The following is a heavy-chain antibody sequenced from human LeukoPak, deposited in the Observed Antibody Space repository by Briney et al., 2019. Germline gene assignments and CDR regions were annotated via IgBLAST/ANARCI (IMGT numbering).Heavy chain of an antibody. V-gene: IGHV1-2*02. CDR3: ARTKIGDPFDY. CDR1: GYTFTGYN. CDR2: IIPNSGAA. J-gene: IGHJ4*02. D-gene: IGHD3-16*01. Sequence: ASVRVSCKASGYTFTGYNIHWVRQAPGQGLEWMGWIIPNSGAAGYAQKFQGRVTMTRDTSINTAYMELSRLRSADTALYFCARTKIGDPFDYWGQGTLVTVSS.